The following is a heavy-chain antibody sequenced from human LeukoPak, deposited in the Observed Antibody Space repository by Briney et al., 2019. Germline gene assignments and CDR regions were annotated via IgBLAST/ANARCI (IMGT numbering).Heavy chain of an antibody. CDR1: GGSISSYY. Sequence: SETLSLTCTVSGGSISSYYWSWIRQPPGKGREWIGYIYYTGSTNYNPSLTSRVNISVDTSKNQFSLNLTSVTAADTAVYYCARWGSIAVARFDYWGQGTLVTVSS. CDR2: IYYTGST. V-gene: IGHV4-59*01. D-gene: IGHD6-6*01. CDR3: ARWGSIAVARFDY. J-gene: IGHJ4*02.